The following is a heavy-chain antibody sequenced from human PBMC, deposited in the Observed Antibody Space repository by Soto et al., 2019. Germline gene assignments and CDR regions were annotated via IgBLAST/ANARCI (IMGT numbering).Heavy chain of an antibody. D-gene: IGHD3-16*01. Sequence: QVQLVQSGAEVKKPGASVKVSCKASGYTFSSYYMHWVRQAPGQGLEWMGMINPTITYTNYAQKFQGRVTMTRDTSPSTAYMELSSLKSDDTAVYYCVRDLENLGGRPSRDYWGQGTLVTVSS. CDR2: INPTITYT. CDR1: GYTFSSYY. J-gene: IGHJ4*02. V-gene: IGHV1-46*03. CDR3: VRDLENLGGRPSRDY.